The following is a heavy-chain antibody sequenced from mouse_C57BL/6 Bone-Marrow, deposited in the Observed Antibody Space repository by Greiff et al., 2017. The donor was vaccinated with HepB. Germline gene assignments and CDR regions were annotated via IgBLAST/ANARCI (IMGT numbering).Heavy chain of an antibody. CDR2: IDPSDSYT. CDR3: ARVNMITTSYYAMDY. D-gene: IGHD2-4*01. Sequence: QVQLQQSGAELVKPGASVKLSCKASGYTFTSYWMQWVKQRPGQGLEWIGEIDPSDSYTNYNQKFKGKATLTVDTSSSTAYMQLSSLTSEDSAVYYCARVNMITTSYYAMDYWGQGTSVTVSS. V-gene: IGHV1-50*01. CDR1: GYTFTSYW. J-gene: IGHJ4*01.